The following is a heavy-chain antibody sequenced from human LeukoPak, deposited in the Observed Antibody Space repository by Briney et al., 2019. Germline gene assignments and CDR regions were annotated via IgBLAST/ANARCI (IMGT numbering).Heavy chain of an antibody. CDR3: ANDFDY. Sequence: PGGSLRLSCAASGFTFSSYAMSWVRQAPGKGLEWVSAISSSGDSTFYTDSVKGRFTISRDNSRDPLFLQMNSLRDEDTAVYYCANDFDYWGQGTLVTVSS. V-gene: IGHV3-23*01. J-gene: IGHJ4*02. CDR2: ISSSGDST. CDR1: GFTFSSYA.